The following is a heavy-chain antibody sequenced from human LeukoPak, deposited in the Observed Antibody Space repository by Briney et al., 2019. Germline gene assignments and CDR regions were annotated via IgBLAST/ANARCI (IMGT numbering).Heavy chain of an antibody. CDR2: ISGSGGST. J-gene: IGHJ4*02. Sequence: GGSLRLSCAASGFTFSSYAMSWVRQAPGEGLEWVSAISGSGGSTYYADSVKGRFTISRGNSKNTLYLQINSLTAEDTAVYYCARVGLTVTVDYWGQGTLVTVSS. CDR3: ARVGLTVTVDY. CDR1: GFTFSSYA. D-gene: IGHD4-17*01. V-gene: IGHV3-23*01.